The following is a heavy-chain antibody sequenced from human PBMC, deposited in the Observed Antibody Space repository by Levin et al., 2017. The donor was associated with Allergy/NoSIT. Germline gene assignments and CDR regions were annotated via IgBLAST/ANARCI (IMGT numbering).Heavy chain of an antibody. Sequence: GGSLRLSCAASGFTFSSYWMHWVRQAPGKGLMWVSRINSDESRTNYADSVKGRFTISGDNAKNTLYLQMNSLRAEDTAVYYCARGYYDTSTYTASIWGQGTLVTVSS. CDR3: ARGYYDTSTYTASI. CDR2: INSDESRT. V-gene: IGHV3-74*01. D-gene: IGHD3-22*01. J-gene: IGHJ4*02. CDR1: GFTFSSYW.